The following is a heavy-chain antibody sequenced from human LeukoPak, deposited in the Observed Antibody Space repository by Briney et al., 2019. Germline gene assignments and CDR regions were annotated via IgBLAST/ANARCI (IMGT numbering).Heavy chain of an antibody. Sequence: SQTLSLTCAISGDSVSSNSAAWNWIRQSPSGGLEWLGRTYYRSKWYNGYAVFVKSRISVNPDTSKNQFSLQLNSVTPEDTAVYYCARRLTQYDCFDPWGQGILVTVSS. J-gene: IGHJ5*02. CDR3: ARRLTQYDCFDP. D-gene: IGHD2-2*01. V-gene: IGHV6-1*01. CDR2: TYYRSKWYN. CDR1: GDSVSSNSAA.